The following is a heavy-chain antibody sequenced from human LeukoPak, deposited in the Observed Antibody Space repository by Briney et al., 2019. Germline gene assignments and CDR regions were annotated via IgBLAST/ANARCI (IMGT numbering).Heavy chain of an antibody. D-gene: IGHD1-26*01. CDR3: ASTSSGSYSWGFDQ. V-gene: IGHV6-1*01. CDR1: GDSVSSNSAA. Sequence: SQTLSLTCAISGDSVSSNSAAWNWIRQSPSRGLEWLGRTYYRSRWYIDYAISMRSRITINADASKNQFSLHLNSVTPEDTAVYYCASTSSGSYSWGFDQWGQGTLVAVSS. J-gene: IGHJ4*02. CDR2: TYYRSRWYI.